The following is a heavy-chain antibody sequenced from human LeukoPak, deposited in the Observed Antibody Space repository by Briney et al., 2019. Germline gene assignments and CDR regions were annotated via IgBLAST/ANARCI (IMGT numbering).Heavy chain of an antibody. CDR3: ARGKLSSWAPDY. CDR2: IGTAGDT. J-gene: IGHJ4*02. CDR1: GFTFSSYD. Sequence: GGSLRLSCAASGFTFSSYDMHWVRQATGKGLEWVSAIGTAGDTYYPGSVKGRFTISRESAKNSLYLQMNSLRAGDTAVYYCARGKLSSWAPDYWGQGTLVTVSS. D-gene: IGHD6-13*01. V-gene: IGHV3-13*01.